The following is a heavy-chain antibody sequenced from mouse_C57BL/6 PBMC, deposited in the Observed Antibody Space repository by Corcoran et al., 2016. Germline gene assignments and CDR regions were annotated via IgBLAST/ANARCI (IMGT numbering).Heavy chain of an antibody. Sequence: QIQLVQSGPELKKPGETVKISCKASGYTFTTYGMSWVKQAPGKGLKWMGWINTYSGVPTYADDFKGRFAFSLETSASTAYLQINNLKNEDTATYFCANLRGYWGQGTTLTVSS. J-gene: IGHJ2*01. CDR3: ANLRGY. V-gene: IGHV9-3*01. CDR2: INTYSGVP. D-gene: IGHD1-1*01. CDR1: GYTFTTYG.